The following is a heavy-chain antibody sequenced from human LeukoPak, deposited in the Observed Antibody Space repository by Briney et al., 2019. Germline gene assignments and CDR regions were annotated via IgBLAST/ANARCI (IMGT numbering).Heavy chain of an antibody. CDR3: AAICSSGCPGDWYFDL. D-gene: IGHD6-19*01. V-gene: IGHV1-58*02. Sequence: ASVKVSCKASGFTFTSSAMQWVRQARGQRLEWIGWIVVGSGNANYAQKFQERVTITRDMSTSTAYMELSSLRSEDTAVYYCAAICSSGCPGDWYFDLWGRGTLVTVSS. CDR2: IVVGSGNA. CDR1: GFTFTSSA. J-gene: IGHJ2*01.